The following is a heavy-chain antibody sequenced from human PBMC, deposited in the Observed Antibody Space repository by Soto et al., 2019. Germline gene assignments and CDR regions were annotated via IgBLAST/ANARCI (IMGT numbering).Heavy chain of an antibody. CDR3: ARGDSSGYYPNYFDY. J-gene: IGHJ4*02. Sequence: QVQLQESGPGLVKPSETLSLTCTVSGGSVSSGSYYWSWIRQPPGKGLEWIGYIYYSGSTNYNPSLKSRVTILVDTSKNQLSLKLSSVTAADTAVYYCARGDSSGYYPNYFDYWGQGTLVTVSS. D-gene: IGHD3-22*01. CDR1: GGSVSSGSYY. V-gene: IGHV4-61*01. CDR2: IYYSGST.